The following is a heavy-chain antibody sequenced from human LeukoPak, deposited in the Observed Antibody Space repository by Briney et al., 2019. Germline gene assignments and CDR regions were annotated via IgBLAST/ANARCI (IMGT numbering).Heavy chain of an antibody. Sequence: PGGSLRLSCAASGFTFSDYAIHWVRQAPGKGLEWVAVISYDGSNKYYSDSVKGRFTISRDNAKNTLYLQMNSLRAEDTAVYYCAREPKPQGYSSGWQTWPLDYWGQGTLVTVSS. CDR3: AREPKPQGYSSGWQTWPLDY. CDR2: ISYDGSNK. CDR1: GFTFSDYA. D-gene: IGHD6-19*01. J-gene: IGHJ4*02. V-gene: IGHV3-30*04.